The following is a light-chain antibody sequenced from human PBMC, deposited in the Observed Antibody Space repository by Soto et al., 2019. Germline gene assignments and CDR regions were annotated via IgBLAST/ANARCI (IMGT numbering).Light chain of an antibody. J-gene: IGKJ5*01. V-gene: IGKV3-20*01. CDR2: GAS. CDR1: HSVSSY. Sequence: EIVMTQSPATLSVSPGERSTRSCRASHSVSSYLAWYQQKPGQAPRLLIYGASSRATGIPDRFSGSGSGTDFTLTISRLEPEDFAVYYCQQYGSSPITFGQGTRLEIK. CDR3: QQYGSSPIT.